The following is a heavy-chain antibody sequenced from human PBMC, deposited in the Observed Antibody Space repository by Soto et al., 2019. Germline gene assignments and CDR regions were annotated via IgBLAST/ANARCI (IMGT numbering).Heavy chain of an antibody. CDR3: ASSPWSGYVYEH. D-gene: IGHD3-3*01. J-gene: IGHJ4*02. V-gene: IGHV3-74*01. CDR2: IKSDGSST. CDR1: GFTFSSYW. Sequence: EVHLVESGGGLVQPGGSLRLSRAASGFTFSSYWMHWVRQVPGKGLVWVSRIKSDGSSTNYADSVEGRFTISRDNAKNALYLQMNSLRAEDTAVYFCASSPWSGYVYEHWGQGTLVTVSS.